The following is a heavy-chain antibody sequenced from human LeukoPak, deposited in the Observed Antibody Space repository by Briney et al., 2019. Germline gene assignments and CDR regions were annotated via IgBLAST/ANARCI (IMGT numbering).Heavy chain of an antibody. Sequence: KPGGSLRLSCAASGFTFSDYYMSWIRQAPGKGLEWIGRIKTKTEGGTTEYAAPMKGRFTISRDDSKNTMYLQMNSLKTEDTALYYCVTRVKSTGDYWGQGTLVTVSS. V-gene: IGHV3-15*01. J-gene: IGHJ4*02. CDR1: GFTFSDYY. D-gene: IGHD1-14*01. CDR3: VTRVKSTGDY. CDR2: IKTKTEGGTT.